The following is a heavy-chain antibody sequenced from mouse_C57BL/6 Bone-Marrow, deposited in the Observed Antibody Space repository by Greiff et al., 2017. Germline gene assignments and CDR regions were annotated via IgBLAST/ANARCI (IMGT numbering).Heavy chain of an antibody. Sequence: VQLQQPGAELVMPGASVKLSCKASGYTFTSYWMHWVKQRPGQGLEWIGEIDPSDSYTNYNQKFKGKATLTVDTSSSTAYMQLSSLTSEDSAVYYCAREGDTTSYCYFDVWGRGTAATVS. D-gene: IGHD2-13*01. CDR2: IDPSDSYT. V-gene: IGHV1-69*01. CDR3: AREGDTTSYCYFDV. J-gene: IGHJ1*03. CDR1: GYTFTSYW.